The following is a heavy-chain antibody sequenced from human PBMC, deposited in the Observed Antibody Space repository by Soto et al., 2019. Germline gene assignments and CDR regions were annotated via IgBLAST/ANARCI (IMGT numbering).Heavy chain of an antibody. D-gene: IGHD1-1*01. CDR2: IIPIFGTT. J-gene: IGHJ6*02. CDR1: GGTFSSYT. Sequence: QALLVQSGAEVKKPGSSVKVSCKASGGTFSSYTLTWLRQAPGQGLEWMGGIIPIFGTTNYPQKLQGRVKLTADESTRTAYMELSTLRSEDTAVYYCARGIVTGSEYNYYYYGMDVWGQGTTVTVSS. V-gene: IGHV1-69*12. CDR3: ARGIVTGSEYNYYYYGMDV.